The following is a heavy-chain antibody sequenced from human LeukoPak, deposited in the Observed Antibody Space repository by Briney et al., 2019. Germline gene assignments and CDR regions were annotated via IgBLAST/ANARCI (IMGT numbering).Heavy chain of an antibody. J-gene: IGHJ4*02. CDR1: GGSISSSDYY. CDR3: ARSSMFRGVTVDY. CDR2: IYYSGST. V-gene: IGHV4-39*01. Sequence: SETLSLTCTVSGGSISSSDYYWGWIRQPPGKGLEWTGGIYYSGSTYYNPSLKSRVTISVDTSKSQFSLKLSSVTAADTAVYYCARSSMFRGVTVDYWGQGTLGTVSS. D-gene: IGHD3-10*01.